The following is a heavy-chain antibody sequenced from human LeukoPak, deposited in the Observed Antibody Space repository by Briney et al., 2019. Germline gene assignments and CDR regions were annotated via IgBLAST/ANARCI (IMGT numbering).Heavy chain of an antibody. V-gene: IGHV3-23*01. CDR3: ASLPVLGYCTNGVCPDP. CDR2: ISGSGGST. CDR1: GFTFSSYA. Sequence: GGSLRLSCAASGFTFSSYAMSWVRQAPGKGLEWVSAISGSGGSTHYADSVKGRFTISGDNSKNTLYLQMNSLRAKDTAVYYCASLPVLGYCTNGVCPDPWGQGTLVTVSS. D-gene: IGHD2-8*01. J-gene: IGHJ5*02.